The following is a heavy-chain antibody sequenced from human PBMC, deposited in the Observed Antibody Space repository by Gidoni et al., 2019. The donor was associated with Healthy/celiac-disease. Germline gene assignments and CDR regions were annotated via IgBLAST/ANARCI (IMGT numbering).Heavy chain of an antibody. D-gene: IGHD3-10*01. CDR2: IRSKANSYAT. CDR3: TSNYGYYYYGMDV. CDR1: GFTFSGSA. Sequence: VQLVESGGGLVQPGGSLTLSCAPSGFTFSGSAMHWVRQASGKGLEWVGRIRSKANSYATAYAASVKGRFTISRDDSKNTAYLQMNSLKTEDTAVYYCTSNYGYYYYGMDVWGQGTTVTVSS. V-gene: IGHV3-73*01. J-gene: IGHJ6*02.